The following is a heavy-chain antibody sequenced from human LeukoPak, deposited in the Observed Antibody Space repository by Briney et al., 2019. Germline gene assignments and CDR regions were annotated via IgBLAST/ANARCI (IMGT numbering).Heavy chain of an antibody. D-gene: IGHD3-10*01. Sequence: SETLSLTCTVSGGSISSYYWSWIRQPPGKGLEWIGYIYYSGSTNYNPSLKSRVTISVDTSKSQFSLKLSSVTAADTAVYYCARATYYYGSGSYSPTFYFDYWGQGTLVTVSS. CDR1: GGSISSYY. J-gene: IGHJ4*02. CDR2: IYYSGST. CDR3: ARATYYYGSGSYSPTFYFDY. V-gene: IGHV4-59*01.